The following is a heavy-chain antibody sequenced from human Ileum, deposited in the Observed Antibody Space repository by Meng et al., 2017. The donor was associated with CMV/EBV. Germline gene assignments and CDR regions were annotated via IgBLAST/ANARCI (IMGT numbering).Heavy chain of an antibody. CDR3: AHTYCGGGSCYGFNY. D-gene: IGHD2-15*01. V-gene: IGHV2-5*02. CDR1: SSLSTSGVG. Sequence: SSLSTSGVGVGWIRQPPGKALEWLALIYWDDDKRYSPSLHSRLTITKDTSKNQVVLTMTNMDPVDTATYYCAHTYCGGGSCYGFNYWGQGTLVTVSS. J-gene: IGHJ4*02. CDR2: IYWDDDK.